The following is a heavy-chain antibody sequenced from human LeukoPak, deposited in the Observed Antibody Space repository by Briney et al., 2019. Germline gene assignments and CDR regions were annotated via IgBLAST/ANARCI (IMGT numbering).Heavy chain of an antibody. CDR1: GFTFTKYW. J-gene: IGHJ4*02. CDR3: AKAIVAVVYTTFDY. CDR2: IKQDGSDK. V-gene: IGHV3-7*03. D-gene: IGHD2-21*01. Sequence: GGSLRLSCAASGFTFTKYWMTWVRQAPGKGLEWVGNIKQDGSDKNYMDSVKGRFTISRDNTKNSVYLQMSSLRAEDTAVYYCAKAIVAVVYTTFDYWGQGTLVTVSS.